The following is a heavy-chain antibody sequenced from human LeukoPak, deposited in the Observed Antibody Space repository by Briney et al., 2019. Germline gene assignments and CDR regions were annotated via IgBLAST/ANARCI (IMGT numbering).Heavy chain of an antibody. V-gene: IGHV3-30-3*01. CDR1: GFTFSSYA. CDR2: ISYDGSNK. D-gene: IGHD6-13*01. CDR3: AKLIHPYTSSWYPFDS. J-gene: IGHJ4*02. Sequence: GGSLRLSCAASGFTFSSYAMHWVRQAPGKGLEWVAVISYDGSNKYYADSVKGRFTISRDNSKNTLYLQMNSLRAEDTAIYYCAKLIHPYTSSWYPFDSWGQGTLVTVSS.